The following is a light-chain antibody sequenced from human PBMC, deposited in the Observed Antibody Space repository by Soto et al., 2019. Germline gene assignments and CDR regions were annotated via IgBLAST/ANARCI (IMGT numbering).Light chain of an antibody. CDR1: QDISNY. CDR3: QQLNSYPVT. CDR2: AAS. J-gene: IGKJ3*01. V-gene: IGKV1-9*01. Sequence: DIQLTQSPSFLTASVGDRVTITCRASQDISNYLAWYQQKPGKAPKLLIYAASTLQSGVPSRFSGSGSGTEFTLPITSLQPEDFATYYCQQLNSYPVTFGPGTKVDIK.